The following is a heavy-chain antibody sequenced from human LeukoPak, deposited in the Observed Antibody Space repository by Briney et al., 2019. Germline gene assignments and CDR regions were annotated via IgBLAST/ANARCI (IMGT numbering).Heavy chain of an antibody. CDR3: ARDLRDFWGGYYWKPNWFDP. J-gene: IGHJ5*02. CDR2: IYYSGST. Sequence: SETLSLTCTVSGGSISSYYWSWIRQPPGKGLEWIGYIYYSGSTNYNPSLKSRVTISVDTSKNQFSLKLSSVTAADTAVYYCARDLRDFWGGYYWKPNWFDPWGQGTLVTVSS. V-gene: IGHV4-59*12. CDR1: GGSISSYY. D-gene: IGHD3-3*01.